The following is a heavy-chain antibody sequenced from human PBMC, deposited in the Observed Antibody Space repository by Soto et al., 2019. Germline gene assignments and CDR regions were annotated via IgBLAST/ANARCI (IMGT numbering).Heavy chain of an antibody. CDR3: ARDPKLLLEYYFDL. J-gene: IGHJ4*02. V-gene: IGHV3-33*01. Sequence: VQLVESGGGVAQPGRSLRLSCAASGFNFSRYGMHWVRQAPGKGLEWVAVIWSDGSYKNYGDSVKGRFTISRDNSKNTLDLVMNSLRAEDTAMYYCARDPKLLLEYYFDLWGQGTPVTVSS. CDR1: GFNFSRYG. CDR2: IWSDGSYK. D-gene: IGHD3-22*01.